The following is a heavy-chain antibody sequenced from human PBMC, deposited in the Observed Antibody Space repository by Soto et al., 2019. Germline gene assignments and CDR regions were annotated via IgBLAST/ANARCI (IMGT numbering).Heavy chain of an antibody. CDR2: VHHSWGS. D-gene: IGHD3-10*01. J-gene: IGHJ6*02. CDR3: ARQGFGPLHGLVDV. CDR1: GGSISSYY. V-gene: IGHV4-59*08. Sequence: QVQLQESGPGLVKPSETMSLSCTVSGGSISSYYWSWFRQSPGKRMEWIGYVHHSWGSSYNPSLQGGVAISLATSSSQFSLKVTSVTATGTAVYYCARQGFGPLHGLVDVWGQGTTVTVSS.